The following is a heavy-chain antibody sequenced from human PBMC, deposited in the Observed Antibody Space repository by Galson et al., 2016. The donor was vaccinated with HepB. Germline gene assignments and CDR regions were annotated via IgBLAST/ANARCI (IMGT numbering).Heavy chain of an antibody. CDR3: ATYRRSWFRYYYVMDV. J-gene: IGHJ6*02. V-gene: IGHV4-4*02. D-gene: IGHD6-13*01. CDR1: GGSISSSNW. Sequence: SLTCTVSGGSISSSNWWTWVRQCPGKGLEWIGEIYHSGSTKYNPSLKRRVTISVDKSKNQFSLKLSSVTAADTAVYYWATYRRSWFRYYYVMDVWGQGTTVTVSS. CDR2: IYHSGST.